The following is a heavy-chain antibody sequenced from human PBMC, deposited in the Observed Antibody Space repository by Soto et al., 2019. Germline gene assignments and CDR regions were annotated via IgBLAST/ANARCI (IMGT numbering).Heavy chain of an antibody. CDR2: IYHGGTT. V-gene: IGHV4-61*01. CDR3: AGDWGPYCFVP. J-gene: IGHJ5*02. CDR1: GDSLSGGTKY. Sequence: PSETLSLTCTVSGDSLSGGTKYWNWVRQPPGKDLEWIGYIYHGGTTKYNLSLKSRVTISQDTSKNQFSLEIHSVVPSDTAVYYCAGDWGPYCFVPRGQGILVTVSS. D-gene: IGHD2-15*01.